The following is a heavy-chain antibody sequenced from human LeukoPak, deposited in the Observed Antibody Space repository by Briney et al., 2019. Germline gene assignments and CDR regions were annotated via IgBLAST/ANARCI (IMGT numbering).Heavy chain of an antibody. V-gene: IGHV4-34*01. CDR1: GRSFSGYF. J-gene: IGHJ4*02. Sequence: SETLSLTCAVYGRSFSGYFWNWIRQPPGKGLEWIGEINHSGSTYYNPSLKSRVTISVDTSKNQVSLKPTSVTAADTAVYYCARSGDCSSTSCSIDYWGQGTLVTVSS. D-gene: IGHD2-2*01. CDR3: ARSGDCSSTSCSIDY. CDR2: INHSGST.